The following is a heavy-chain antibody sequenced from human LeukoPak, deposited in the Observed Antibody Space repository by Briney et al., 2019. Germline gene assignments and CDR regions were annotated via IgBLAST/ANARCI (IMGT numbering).Heavy chain of an antibody. CDR3: ARPTWIQLSSGEDY. J-gene: IGHJ4*02. D-gene: IGHD5-18*01. V-gene: IGHV1-2*02. CDR2: INPNSGGT. Sequence: ASVKVSCKASGYTFTGYYMHWVRQAPGQGLEWMGWINPNSGGTNYAQKFQGRVTMTRDTSISTAYLQWSSLKASDTAMYYCARPTWIQLSSGEDYWGQGTLVTVSS. CDR1: GYTFTGYY.